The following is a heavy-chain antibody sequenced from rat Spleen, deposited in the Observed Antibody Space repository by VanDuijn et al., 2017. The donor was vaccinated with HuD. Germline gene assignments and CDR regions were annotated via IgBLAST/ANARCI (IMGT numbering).Heavy chain of an antibody. CDR3: AREGADTPFTY. Sequence: QVQLQQSGGELTKPGSSVKISCKASGYTFTSYDISWIKQTTGQGLEYIGYINTGSGGTYYNEKFKGKATLTVDKSSSTAFMHLSSLTPEDTAVYYCAREGADTPFTYWGQGTLVTVSS. CDR1: GYTFTSYD. J-gene: IGHJ3*01. D-gene: IGHD2-1*01. V-gene: IGHV1-57*01. CDR2: INTGSGGT.